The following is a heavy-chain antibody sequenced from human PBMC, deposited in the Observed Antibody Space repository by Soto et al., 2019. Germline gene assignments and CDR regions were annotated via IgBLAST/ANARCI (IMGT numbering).Heavy chain of an antibody. CDR3: ATHIVRYFDY. CDR1: GGSISSSSDY. CDR2: IYYSGST. Sequence: SETLSLTCTVSGGSISSSSDYWGWIRQPPGKGLEWIGSIYYSGSTYYNPSLKSRVTISVDTSKNQFSLKLSSVTAADTAVYYCATHIVRYFDYWGQGTLVTVSS. V-gene: IGHV4-39*01. J-gene: IGHJ4*02. D-gene: IGHD3-16*01.